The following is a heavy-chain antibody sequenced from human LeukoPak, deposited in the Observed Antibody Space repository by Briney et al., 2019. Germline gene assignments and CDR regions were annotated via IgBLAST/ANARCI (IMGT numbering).Heavy chain of an antibody. D-gene: IGHD3-22*01. V-gene: IGHV4-59*01. CDR2: IYYSGST. Sequence: SSETLSLTCTVSGGSISPYYWSWIRQPPGKGLEWIGYIYYSGSTNYNPSLKSRVTVSLDTSKNQFSLKLSSVTAADTAVYYCARSTWLLDKWGQGTLVTVSS. CDR1: GGSISPYY. CDR3: ARSTWLLDK. J-gene: IGHJ4*02.